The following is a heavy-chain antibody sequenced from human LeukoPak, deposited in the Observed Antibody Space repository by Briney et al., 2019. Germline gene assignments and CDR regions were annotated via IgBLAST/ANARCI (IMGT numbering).Heavy chain of an antibody. CDR1: GYTFTNYG. J-gene: IGHJ4*02. D-gene: IGHD2-2*01. CDR2: INTNTGNP. CDR3: ARVQGYCSTTSCYPHY. V-gene: IGHV7-4-1*02. Sequence: GASVKVSCKASGYTFTNYGISWVRQAPGQGLEWMGWINTNTGNPTYAQGFTGRFVFSLDTSVNTAYLQISSLKAEDTAIYYCARVQGYCSTTSCYPHYWGQGTLVTVSS.